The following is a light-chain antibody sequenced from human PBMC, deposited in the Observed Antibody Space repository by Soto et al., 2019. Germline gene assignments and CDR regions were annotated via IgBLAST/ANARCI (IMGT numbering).Light chain of an antibody. V-gene: IGLV2-14*01. CDR1: SSGVGGYNY. CDR3: AAWDDSLNGPV. Sequence: QSALTQPASVSGSPGQSITISCTGTSSGVGGYNYVSWYQQHPGKAPKLMIYEVSNRPSGVSNRFSGSKSGNTASLTISGLQSEDEADYYCAAWDDSLNGPVFGGGTKVTVL. J-gene: IGLJ2*01. CDR2: EVS.